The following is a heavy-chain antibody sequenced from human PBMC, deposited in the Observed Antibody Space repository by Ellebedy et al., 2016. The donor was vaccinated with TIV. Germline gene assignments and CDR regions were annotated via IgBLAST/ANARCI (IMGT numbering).Heavy chain of an antibody. D-gene: IGHD3-22*01. V-gene: IGHV1-69*10. CDR3: ARSYDSSGYLPYYFDY. CDR2: IIPILGIA. CDR1: GGTFSSYA. J-gene: IGHJ4*02. Sequence: ASVKVSCKASGGTFSSYAISWVRQAPGQGLEWMGGIIPILGIANYAQKFQGRVTITADKSTSTAYMELSSLRSEDTAVYYCARSYDSSGYLPYYFDYWGQGTLVTVSS.